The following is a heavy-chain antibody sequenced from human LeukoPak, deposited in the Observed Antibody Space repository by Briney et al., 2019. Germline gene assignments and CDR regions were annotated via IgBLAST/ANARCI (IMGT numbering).Heavy chain of an antibody. CDR2: INPNSGDT. J-gene: IGHJ6*03. Sequence: GASVKVSCKSSGYTFTGYYLHWVRQAPGQGLEWMGWINPNSGDTNYAQKFQGRVTMTRDTSISTAYMELSSLRSDDTAVYYCARGGGSHQVPYYYMDVWGKGTTVTVSS. CDR1: GYTFTGYY. V-gene: IGHV1-2*02. CDR3: ARGGGSHQVPYYYMDV. D-gene: IGHD2-2*01.